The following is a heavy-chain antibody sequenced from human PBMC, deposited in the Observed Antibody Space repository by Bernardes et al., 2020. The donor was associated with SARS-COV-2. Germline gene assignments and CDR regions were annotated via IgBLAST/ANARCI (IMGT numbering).Heavy chain of an antibody. CDR3: AKHISGGNYRNFDY. CDR1: GFSFSSYA. Sequence: GGSLRLSCAASGFSFSSYAMSWVRQAPGKGLEWVSAISVGGGSSYYADSVQGRFTISRDNSKNTLYLQMNSLRAEDTAVYYCAKHISGGNYRNFDYWGQGTLVTVSS. D-gene: IGHD1-26*01. V-gene: IGHV3-23*01. J-gene: IGHJ4*02. CDR2: ISVGGGSS.